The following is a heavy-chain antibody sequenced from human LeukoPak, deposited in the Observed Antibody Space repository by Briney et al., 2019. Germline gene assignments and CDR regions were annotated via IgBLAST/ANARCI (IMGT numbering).Heavy chain of an antibody. CDR1: GFTFSNYG. CDR3: ARDFKSGYVDS. V-gene: IGHV3-33*01. CDR2: VFDDGSRE. D-gene: IGHD3-3*01. J-gene: IGHJ4*02. Sequence: PGGSLRLSCAASGFTFSNYGMHWVRQAPGKGLEWVAVVFDDGSREDFADPVKGRFTISRDNSKNTVLLQMNSLRAEDTAVYYCARDFKSGYVDSWGQGTLVTVSS.